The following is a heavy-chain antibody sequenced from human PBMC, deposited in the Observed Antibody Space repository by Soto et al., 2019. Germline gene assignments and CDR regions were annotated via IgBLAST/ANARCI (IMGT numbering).Heavy chain of an antibody. V-gene: IGHV1-69*01. Sequence: QMQLVQSGAEVKERGSSVKISCKTSGGTFNTYALTWVRQAPGQGLEWIGGIIPIFGIKNVTQRFQGRVTINADESLTTSYMEMSSLRSADTAVYYCAKEAGDHRGQGTLVTVAS. CDR2: IIPIFGIK. CDR3: AKEAGDH. J-gene: IGHJ4*02. CDR1: GGTFNTYA. D-gene: IGHD3-10*01.